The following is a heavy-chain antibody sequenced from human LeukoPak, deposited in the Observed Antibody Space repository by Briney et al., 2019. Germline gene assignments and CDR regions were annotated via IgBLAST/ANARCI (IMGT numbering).Heavy chain of an antibody. CDR3: ATDLRAEVGSLGYHDAFDI. CDR2: FDPEDGET. J-gene: IGHJ3*02. Sequence: ASVKVSCKVSGYTLTELSMHWVRQAPGKGLEWMGGFDPEDGETIYAQKFQGRVTMTEDTSTDTAYMELSSLRSEDTAVYYCATDLRAEVGSLGYHDAFDIWGQGTMVTVSS. D-gene: IGHD1-26*01. CDR1: GYTLTELS. V-gene: IGHV1-24*01.